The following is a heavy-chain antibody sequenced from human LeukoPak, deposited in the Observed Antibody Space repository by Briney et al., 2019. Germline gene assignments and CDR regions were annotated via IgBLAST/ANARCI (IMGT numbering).Heavy chain of an antibody. D-gene: IGHD2/OR15-2a*01. Sequence: PGGSLRLSCAASGFTFSSYWMSWVRQAPGKGLEWVANIKQDGSEKYYVDSVKGRFTISRDNSKNTLYLQMNSLRAEDTAVYYCAKDPYLISYFDYWGQGTLVTVSS. CDR3: AKDPYLISYFDY. V-gene: IGHV3-7*03. CDR2: IKQDGSEK. J-gene: IGHJ4*02. CDR1: GFTFSSYW.